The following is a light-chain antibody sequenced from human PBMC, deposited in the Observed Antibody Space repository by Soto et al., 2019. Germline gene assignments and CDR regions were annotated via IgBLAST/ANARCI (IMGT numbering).Light chain of an antibody. CDR3: QRAYRV. V-gene: IGKV1-39*01. CDR1: QNIDIY. Sequence: DIQMTQSPFSLSASVGDRVTITCRASQNIDIYLNWYQLKPGKAPKLLIYSASTLHTGVPSRFGGSGSGTDFTLTITGLQPDDFATYFCQRAYRVFGGGTKIDVK. CDR2: SAS. J-gene: IGKJ4*01.